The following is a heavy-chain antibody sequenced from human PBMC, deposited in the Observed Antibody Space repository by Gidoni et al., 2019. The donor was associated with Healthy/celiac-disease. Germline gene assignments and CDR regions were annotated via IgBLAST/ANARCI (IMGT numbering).Heavy chain of an antibody. V-gene: IGHV3-23*01. J-gene: IGHJ4*02. D-gene: IGHD3-22*01. CDR2: ISGSGGST. Sequence: EVQLLESGGGLVQPGGSLRLSCAASGFPFRSYAMSWVRQAPGKGLGWVSAISGSGGSTYYADSVKGRFTISRDNAKNTLYLQMNSLRAEDTAVYYCAKDQAYYYDSSGYYYFDYWGQGTLVTVSS. CDR1: GFPFRSYA. CDR3: AKDQAYYYDSSGYYYFDY.